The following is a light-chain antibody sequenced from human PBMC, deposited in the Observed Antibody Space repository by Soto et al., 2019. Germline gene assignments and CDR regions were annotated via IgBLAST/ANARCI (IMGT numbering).Light chain of an antibody. J-gene: IGKJ5*01. CDR2: DSS. Sequence: EVESAQAPATFSLSPGQGATLSCSSSQSVDKFLAWYQQRPGQPPRLLIFDSSNRATGVPVRFSGSGSGTVFTLTIGSLEPEDSAVYYCQQRKHWPPITFGQGTQLEIK. CDR1: QSVDKF. CDR3: QQRKHWPPIT. V-gene: IGKV3-11*01.